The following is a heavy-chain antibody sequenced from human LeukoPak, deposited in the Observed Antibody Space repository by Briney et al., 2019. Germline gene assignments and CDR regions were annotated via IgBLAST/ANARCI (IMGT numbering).Heavy chain of an antibody. J-gene: IGHJ4*02. CDR3: ARDMSSSWYYFDY. Sequence: AASVKVSCKASGYTFTGYYMHWVRQAPGQGLEWMGWINPNSGGTNYAQKFQGRVTMTRDTSISTAYMELSRLRSDDTAVYYCARDMSSSWYYFDYWGQGTLVTVSS. CDR1: GYTFTGYY. CDR2: INPNSGGT. V-gene: IGHV1-2*02. D-gene: IGHD6-13*01.